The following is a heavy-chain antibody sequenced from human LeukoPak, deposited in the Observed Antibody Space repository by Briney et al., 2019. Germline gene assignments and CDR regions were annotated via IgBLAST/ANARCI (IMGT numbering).Heavy chain of an antibody. CDR2: IYSGGST. Sequence: GGSLRLSCAASGFTVSSNYMSWVRQAPGKGLEWVSVIYSGGSTYYADSVKGRFTISRDNSKNTLYLQMNSLRAEDTAVYYCARVQYRLTWILTGGYFDYWGQGTLVTVSS. J-gene: IGHJ4*02. D-gene: IGHD7-27*01. CDR3: ARVQYRLTWILTGGYFDY. CDR1: GFTVSSNY. V-gene: IGHV3-66*01.